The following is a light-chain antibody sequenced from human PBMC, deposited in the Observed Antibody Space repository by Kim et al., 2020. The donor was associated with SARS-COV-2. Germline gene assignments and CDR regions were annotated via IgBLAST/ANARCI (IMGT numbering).Light chain of an antibody. CDR1: SLRSYY. CDR2: GRN. CDR3: NSRDSNDNVV. Sequence: VALGHTVRITCQGDSLRSYYATWYQQKPRQAPLLVIYGRNNRPSGIPDRFSGSTSGNTASLTITGAQAEDEADYYCNSRDSNDNVVFGGGTQLTVL. J-gene: IGLJ2*01. V-gene: IGLV3-19*01.